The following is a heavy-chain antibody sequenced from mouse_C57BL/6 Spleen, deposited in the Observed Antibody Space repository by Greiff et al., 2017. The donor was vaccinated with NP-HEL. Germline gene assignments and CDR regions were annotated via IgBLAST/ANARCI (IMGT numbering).Heavy chain of an antibody. CDR3: ARDRRDSSGSDAMDY. V-gene: IGHV5-4*01. CDR2: ISDGGSYT. CDR1: GFTFSSYA. D-gene: IGHD3-2*02. J-gene: IGHJ4*01. Sequence: DVKLVESGGGLVKPGGSLKLSCAASGFTFSSYAMSWVRQTPEKRLEWVATISDGGSYTYYPDNVKGRFTISRDNAKNNLYLQMSHLKSEDTAMYYCARDRRDSSGSDAMDYWGQGTSVTVSS.